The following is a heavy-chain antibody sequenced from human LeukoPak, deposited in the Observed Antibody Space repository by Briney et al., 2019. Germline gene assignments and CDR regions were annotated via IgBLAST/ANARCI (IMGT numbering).Heavy chain of an antibody. V-gene: IGHV3-7*01. D-gene: IGHD3-10*01. CDR1: GFTFSSYW. CDR3: SSPARGVKD. Sequence: GGSLRLSCAASGFTFSSYWMSWVRQAPGKGLEWVANINNDGSEKYYVDSLKSRFIISRDNAKTNQFLLKNSLSTDDKASYYDSSPARGVKDWGQGTLVTVSS. CDR2: INNDGSEK. J-gene: IGHJ4*02.